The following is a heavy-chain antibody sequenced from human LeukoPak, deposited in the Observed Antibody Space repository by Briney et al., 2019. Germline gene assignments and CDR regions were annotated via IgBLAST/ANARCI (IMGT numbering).Heavy chain of an antibody. J-gene: IGHJ6*02. Sequence: GASVKVSCKVSGYTLTELSMHWVRQAPGKGLEWMGGFDPEDGETIYAQKFQGRVTMTTDTSTSTAYMELRSLRSDDTAVYYCARDGNESGSGTFYSIGMDVWGHGTTVIVSS. CDR3: ARDGNESGSGTFYSIGMDV. CDR1: GYTLTELS. CDR2: FDPEDGET. V-gene: IGHV1-24*01. D-gene: IGHD3-10*01.